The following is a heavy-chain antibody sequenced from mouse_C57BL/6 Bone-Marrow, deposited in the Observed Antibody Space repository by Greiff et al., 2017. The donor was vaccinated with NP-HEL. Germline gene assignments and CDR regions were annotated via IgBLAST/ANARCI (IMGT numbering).Heavy chain of an antibody. D-gene: IGHD1-1*01. CDR1: GYTFTSYG. Sequence: EVKLVESGAELVRPGSSVKMSCKTSGYTFTSYGINWVKQRPGQGLEWIGYIYIGNGYTEYNEKFKGKATLTSDTSSSTAYMQLSSLTSEDSAIYFCASHYYGSSSYAMDYWGQGTSVTVSS. CDR2: IYIGNGYT. V-gene: IGHV1-58*01. J-gene: IGHJ4*01. CDR3: ASHYYGSSSYAMDY.